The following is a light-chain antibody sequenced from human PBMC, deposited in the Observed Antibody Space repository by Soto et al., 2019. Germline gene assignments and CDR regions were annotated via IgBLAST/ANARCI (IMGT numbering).Light chain of an antibody. J-gene: IGLJ3*02. CDR1: SSDVGGYNY. V-gene: IGLV2-14*01. CDR3: SSFRSGSTLVV. Sequence: QSVLTQPASVSGSPGQSITISCIGTSSDVGGYNYVSWYQQHPGKAPKLMIYEVSNRPSGVSNRFSGSKSGNTASLTISGLQAEDESDYYCSSFRSGSTLVVFGGGTQLTVL. CDR2: EVS.